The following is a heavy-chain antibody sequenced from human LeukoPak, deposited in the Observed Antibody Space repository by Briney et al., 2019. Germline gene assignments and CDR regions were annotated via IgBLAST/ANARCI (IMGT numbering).Heavy chain of an antibody. Sequence: PGGSLRLSCAASGFTFSSYWMHWVRQAPGKGLVWVSRINSDGSSTSYADPVEGRFTISRDNAKNTLYLQMNSLRAEDTAVYYCACDTAMAQLFDYWGQGTLVTVSS. CDR2: INSDGSST. V-gene: IGHV3-74*01. CDR3: ACDTAMAQLFDY. J-gene: IGHJ4*02. CDR1: GFTFSSYW. D-gene: IGHD5-18*01.